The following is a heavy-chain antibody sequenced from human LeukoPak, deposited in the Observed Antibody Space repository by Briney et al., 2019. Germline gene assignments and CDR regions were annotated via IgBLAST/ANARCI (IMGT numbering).Heavy chain of an antibody. CDR1: QFTFSIYA. CDR3: AKDFTSFSSSWFSAWGAFDI. D-gene: IGHD6-13*01. Sequence: GGSLRLSCAASQFTFSIYAMSWVRQAPGKGLEWVSDISGSGSSTYYADSVKGRFTISRDKSMNTLYLHMNSLRAEDTAVYYCAKDFTSFSSSWFSAWGAFDIWGQGTMVTVSS. V-gene: IGHV3-23*01. CDR2: ISGSGSST. J-gene: IGHJ3*02.